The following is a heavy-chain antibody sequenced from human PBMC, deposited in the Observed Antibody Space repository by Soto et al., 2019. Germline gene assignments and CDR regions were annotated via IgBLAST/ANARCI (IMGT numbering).Heavy chain of an antibody. D-gene: IGHD5-18*01. J-gene: IGHJ4*02. Sequence: QRLSCAASGFTFSDFFMSWLRQAPGKGLEWVSFISSTSTHTTYADSVKGRFTVSRDNAKNSLYLQMTSLRVEDTAVYYCARDRSYGDVDYWGPGTLVTVSS. CDR1: GFTFSDFF. CDR3: ARDRSYGDVDY. V-gene: IGHV3-11*06. CDR2: ISSTSTHT.